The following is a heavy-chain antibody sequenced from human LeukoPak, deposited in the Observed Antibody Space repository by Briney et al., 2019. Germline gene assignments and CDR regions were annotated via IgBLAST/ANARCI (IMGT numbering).Heavy chain of an antibody. Sequence: PGGSLRLSCAASGFTFRNYGMHWVRQAPGKGLEWIAVIWNDGSKTHYVDSVKGRFTISRDNSKSTLYLQMDNLGAEDTAVYRCAKDVSGPYGSLFDPWGQGTLVIVSP. D-gene: IGHD4-17*01. V-gene: IGHV3-33*06. CDR1: GFTFRNYG. J-gene: IGHJ5*02. CDR3: AKDVSGPYGSLFDP. CDR2: IWNDGSKT.